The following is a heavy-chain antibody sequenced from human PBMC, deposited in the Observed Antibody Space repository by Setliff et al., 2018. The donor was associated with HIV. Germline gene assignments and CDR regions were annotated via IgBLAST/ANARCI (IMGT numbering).Heavy chain of an antibody. Sequence: SETLSLTCAVYGGSFSAYYWSWIRQPPGKGLEWIGEINYSGGTNYIPSLESRVTISVDTSKNQFSLKLNSVTAADTAVYYCARESPSSSWFYFDFWGQGTLVTSPQ. CDR3: ARESPSSSWFYFDF. CDR1: GGSFSAYY. V-gene: IGHV4-34*01. CDR2: INYSGGT. J-gene: IGHJ4*02. D-gene: IGHD6-13*01.